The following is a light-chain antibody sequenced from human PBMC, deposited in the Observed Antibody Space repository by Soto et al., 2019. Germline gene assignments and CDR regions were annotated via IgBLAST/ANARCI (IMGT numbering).Light chain of an antibody. V-gene: IGKV1-9*01. CDR3: QQLRMYPST. CDR1: QDIAIY. CDR2: AAS. J-gene: IGKJ4*01. Sequence: IQFTQSPSSLSASVGDRFTITGLASQDIAIYLAWYQQKPWEAPKLLIYAASTLYGVVTSRFSGSGSGTDFALTITSLQAEDFATYYCQQLRMYPSTFGGGTKVDIK.